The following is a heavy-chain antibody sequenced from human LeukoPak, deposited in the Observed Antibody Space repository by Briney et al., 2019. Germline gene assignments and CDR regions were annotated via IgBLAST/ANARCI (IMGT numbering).Heavy chain of an antibody. CDR2: ISSSRSYI. Sequence: GGSLRLSCAASGFIFSSYSMNWVRQAPGKGLEWVSYISSSRSYIYYADSVKGRFTISRDNAKNSLYLQMDSLRVEDTAEYYCARDPYSGNYGAYYYYYMDVWGKGTTVTVSS. J-gene: IGHJ6*03. D-gene: IGHD1-26*01. CDR3: ARDPYSGNYGAYYYYYMDV. CDR1: GFIFSSYS. V-gene: IGHV3-21*01.